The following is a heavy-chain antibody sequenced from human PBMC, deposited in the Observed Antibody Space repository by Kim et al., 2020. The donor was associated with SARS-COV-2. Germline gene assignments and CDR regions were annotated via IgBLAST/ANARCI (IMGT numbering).Heavy chain of an antibody. CDR1: GFTFSSYG. D-gene: IGHD4-17*01. J-gene: IGHJ5*02. CDR2: IWYDGSNK. Sequence: GGSLRLSCAASGFTFSSYGMHWVRQAPCKGLEWVAVIWYDGSNKYYADSVKGRFTISRDNSKNTLYLQMNSLRAEDTAVYYCARGTVTTRFDPWGQGTLVTVSS. V-gene: IGHV3-33*01. CDR3: ARGTVTTRFDP.